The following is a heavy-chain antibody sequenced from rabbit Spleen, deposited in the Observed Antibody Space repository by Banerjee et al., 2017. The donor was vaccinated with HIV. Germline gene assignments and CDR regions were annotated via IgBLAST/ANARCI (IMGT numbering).Heavy chain of an antibody. Sequence: QSLEESGGDLVKPGASLTLTCTASGVSFSSSSYMCWVRQAPGKGLEWVVCIDAGSSGFTYFASWAKGRFTISKSSSTTVTLQMTSLTAADTATYFCARDSASSFSSYGMDLWGPGTLVTVS. CDR3: ARDSASSFSSYGMDL. CDR2: IDAGSSGFT. CDR1: GVSFSSSSY. V-gene: IGHV1S40*01. J-gene: IGHJ6*01. D-gene: IGHD8-1*01.